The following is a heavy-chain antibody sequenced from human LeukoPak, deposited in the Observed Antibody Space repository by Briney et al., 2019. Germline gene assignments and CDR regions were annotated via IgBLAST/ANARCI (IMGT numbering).Heavy chain of an antibody. D-gene: IGHD3-22*01. J-gene: IGHJ4*02. V-gene: IGHV3-7*05. CDR3: ARNRGGGSGYSDY. CDR2: IKSDGSDK. Sequence: GGSLRLSCAASGFTFSRYWMDWVRQAPGKGLEWVAIIKSDGSDKYYVDSVKGRFTVSKDNAKNSLYLQMNNLRAEDTAMYYCARNRGGGSGYSDYWGQGTLVTVSS. CDR1: GFTFSRYW.